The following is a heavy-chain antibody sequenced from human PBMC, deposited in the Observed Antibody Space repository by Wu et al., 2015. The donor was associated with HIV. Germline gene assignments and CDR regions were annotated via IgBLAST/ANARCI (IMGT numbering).Heavy chain of an antibody. CDR2: SSLSLVH. D-gene: IGHD2-15*01. Sequence: QVQLVQSGAEVKKPGSSVKVSLQGFLEAPSAAMLSAGCDRPLDKGLSGWEGSSLSLVHQNYAQKFQGRVTITTDESTSTAYMELSSLRSEDTAVYYCARDRSLGGGTSFDYWGQGTLVTVSS. CDR3: ARDRSLGGGTSFDY. V-gene: IGHV1-69*05. J-gene: IGHJ4*02. CDR1: EAPSAAML.